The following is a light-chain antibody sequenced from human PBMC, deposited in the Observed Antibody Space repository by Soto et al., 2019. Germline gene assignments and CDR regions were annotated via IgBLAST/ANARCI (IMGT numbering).Light chain of an antibody. CDR1: QNIHSF. J-gene: IGKJ2*01. V-gene: IGKV1-39*01. Sequence: DIQMTQSPSSLAASVGERVTITCRASQNIHSFLNWYQQKPGKAPQVLIYGGSALQSGVPSRFSGSGSGTDFTLTISSLQPDDLATYFCQQYHTVPYTFGQGTKLEIK. CDR2: GGS. CDR3: QQYHTVPYT.